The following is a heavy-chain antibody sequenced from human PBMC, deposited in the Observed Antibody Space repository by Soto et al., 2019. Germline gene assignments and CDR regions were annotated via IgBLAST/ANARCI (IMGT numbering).Heavy chain of an antibody. CDR1: GFTFSSYT. Sequence: PGGSLRLSCAASGFTFSSYTMNWVRQAPGKGLEWVSSISSSTTYIYYADSVKGRFTISRDNAENSLYLRMNSLRAEDTAVYYCARSAPVAGPLIYWGQGTLGTVSS. CDR2: ISSSTTYI. CDR3: ARSAPVAGPLIY. D-gene: IGHD6-19*01. V-gene: IGHV3-21*01. J-gene: IGHJ4*02.